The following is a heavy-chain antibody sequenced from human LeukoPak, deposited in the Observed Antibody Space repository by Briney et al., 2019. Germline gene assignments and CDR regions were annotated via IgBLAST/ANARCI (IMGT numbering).Heavy chain of an antibody. V-gene: IGHV4-39*01. J-gene: IGHJ4*02. D-gene: IGHD3-16*02. Sequence: SETLSLTCTVSGGSISSSSYYWGWVRQPPGKGLEWIGSIYYSGSTYYNPSLKSRVTISVDTSKNQFSLKLSSVTAADTAVYYCARVGQYDYVWGSYRFDYWGQGTLVTVSS. CDR3: ARVGQYDYVWGSYRFDY. CDR1: GGSISSSSYY. CDR2: IYYSGST.